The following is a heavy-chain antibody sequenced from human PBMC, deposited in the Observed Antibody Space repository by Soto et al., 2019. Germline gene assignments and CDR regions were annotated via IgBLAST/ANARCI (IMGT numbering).Heavy chain of an antibody. Sequence: QVQLQQWGAGLLKPSETLSLTCAVYGGSFSGYYWSWIRQPPGKGLEWIGEINHSGSTNYNPSLKSRVTISVDTSKNQFSLKLISVTAAYTAVYYCARRRAAAFSYWVDPWGQGTLVTVSS. CDR3: ARRRAAAFSYWVDP. CDR2: INHSGST. D-gene: IGHD6-13*01. J-gene: IGHJ5*02. V-gene: IGHV4-34*01. CDR1: GGSFSGYY.